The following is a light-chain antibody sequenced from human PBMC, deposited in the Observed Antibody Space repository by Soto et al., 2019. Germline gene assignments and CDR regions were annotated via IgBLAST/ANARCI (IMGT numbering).Light chain of an antibody. CDR3: QQYNNWPPDRT. CDR1: QSVSSN. CDR2: DAS. J-gene: IGKJ1*01. Sequence: EIVMTQSPATLSVSPGKRATLSCRASQSVSSNLAWYQQKPGQAPRLLIYDASTRATGIPARFSGSGSGTEFTLTISSLQSEDFAIYFCQQYNNWPPDRTFGQGTKVEIK. V-gene: IGKV3-15*01.